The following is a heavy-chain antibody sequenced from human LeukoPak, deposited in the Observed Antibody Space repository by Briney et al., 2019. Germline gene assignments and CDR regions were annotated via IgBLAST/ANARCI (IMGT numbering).Heavy chain of an antibody. Sequence: KSSETLSLTXTVSGGSIRTSDYYWAWISQPPGRGLEWIGTIHYSGSTFYKPPLKSRLTVSADTSRNQFYMKLSSVTAADTAVYYCARASGVLPSFEWANWFDTWGQGSLVTVSS. CDR2: IHYSGST. CDR3: ARASGVLPSFEWANWFDT. V-gene: IGHV4-39*01. J-gene: IGHJ5*02. CDR1: GGSIRTSDYY. D-gene: IGHD3-9*01.